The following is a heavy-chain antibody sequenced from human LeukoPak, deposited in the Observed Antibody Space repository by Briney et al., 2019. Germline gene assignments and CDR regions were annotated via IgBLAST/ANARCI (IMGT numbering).Heavy chain of an antibody. CDR1: GYTFTGYY. J-gene: IGHJ4*02. CDR3: ARDSSWY. CDR2: INSNSGCT. Sequence: GASVKVSCKASGYTFTGYYMHWVRQAPGQGLEWMGWINSNSGCTNYAQKFQGRVTMTRDTSISTAYMELSSLRSDDTAVYYCARDSSWYWGQGTLVTVSS. V-gene: IGHV1-2*02.